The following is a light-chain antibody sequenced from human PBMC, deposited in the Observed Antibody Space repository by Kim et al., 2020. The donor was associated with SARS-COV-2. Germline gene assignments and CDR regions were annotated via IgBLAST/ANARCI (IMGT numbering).Light chain of an antibody. V-gene: IGKV1-39*01. CDR3: QQSYSTPLT. Sequence: DIQMTQSPSSLSESVGDRVTITCRASQSISSYLNWYQQKPGKAPKLLIYAASSLQSGVPSRFSGSGSGTDFTLTISSLQPEDFATYYCQQSYSTPLTFGGGTKVDIK. CDR1: QSISSY. CDR2: AAS. J-gene: IGKJ4*01.